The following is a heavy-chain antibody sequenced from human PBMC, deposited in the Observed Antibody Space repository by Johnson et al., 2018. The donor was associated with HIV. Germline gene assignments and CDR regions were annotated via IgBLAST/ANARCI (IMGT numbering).Heavy chain of an antibody. J-gene: IGHJ3*02. CDR1: GFTVSSNY. D-gene: IGHD6-13*01. CDR3: AKGYSSSDAFDI. V-gene: IGHV3-66*02. CDR2: IYSRGGS. Sequence: VQLVESGGGLVQSGGSLRVFCAASGFTVSSNYMTWVRQAPGKGLEWVSVIYSRGGSYYVDSVKGRFTISRDNSKNTLYLQMNSLRAEDTAVYYCAKGYSSSDAFDIWGQGTMVTVSS.